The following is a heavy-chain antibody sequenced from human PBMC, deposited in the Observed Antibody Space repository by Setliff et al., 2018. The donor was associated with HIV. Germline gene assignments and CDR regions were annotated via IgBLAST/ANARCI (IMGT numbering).Heavy chain of an antibody. CDR1: GDTFSSYV. D-gene: IGHD3-10*01. J-gene: IGHJ4*02. CDR2: IIPIFGTP. Sequence: GASVKVSCKASGDTFSSYVISWVRQAPGQGLEWMGGIIPIFGTPKYAQRFQGRVTITTDESTSTAYMDLSSLRSGDRAVYYCARGDYYGSGNYPPPYYFDYWGQGTLVTVSS. CDR3: ARGDYYGSGNYPPPYYFDY. V-gene: IGHV1-69*05.